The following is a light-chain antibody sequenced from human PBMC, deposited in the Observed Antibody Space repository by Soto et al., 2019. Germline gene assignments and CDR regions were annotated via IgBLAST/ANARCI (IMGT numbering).Light chain of an antibody. Sequence: VVLTQSPATLSVSPGERATLSCRASESVASKLAWYQQKPGQAPRLLIYAASTRATGIAARFSGSGSGTYFTLTISSLQPEDFAVYYCQQYNTWPPWTFGQGTKVEI. CDR2: AAS. V-gene: IGKV3-15*01. CDR1: ESVASK. J-gene: IGKJ1*01. CDR3: QQYNTWPPWT.